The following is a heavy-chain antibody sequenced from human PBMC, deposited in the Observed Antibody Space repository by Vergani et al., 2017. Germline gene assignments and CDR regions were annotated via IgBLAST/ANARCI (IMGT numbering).Heavy chain of an antibody. Sequence: QVQLVQSGAEVKKPGASVKVSCKASGYTFTGYYMHWVRQAPGQGLEWMGIINPSGGSTSYAQKFQGRVTMTRDTSTSTVYMELSSLRAEDTAIYYCAKATVTFRSYWGQGTLVTVSS. V-gene: IGHV1-46*01. CDR2: INPSGGST. CDR1: GYTFTGYY. D-gene: IGHD4-11*01. J-gene: IGHJ4*02. CDR3: AKATVTFRSY.